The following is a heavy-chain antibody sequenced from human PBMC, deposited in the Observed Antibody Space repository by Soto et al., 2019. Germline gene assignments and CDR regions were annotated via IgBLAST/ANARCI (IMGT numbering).Heavy chain of an antibody. J-gene: IGHJ5*01. CDR1: GFSLGDYN. D-gene: IGHD6-13*01. Sequence: EVQLLESGGGLVQPGGSLRLSCATSGFSLGDYNMNWVRQAPGKGLEWVSGITGSGGASYYADSVKGRFIISRDNSNDMVHLQMDGLRVDDTAVYHCAKEGRYGSSWPPGDSWGQGTLVTVSS. CDR3: AKEGRYGSSWPPGDS. CDR2: ITGSGGAS. V-gene: IGHV3-23*01.